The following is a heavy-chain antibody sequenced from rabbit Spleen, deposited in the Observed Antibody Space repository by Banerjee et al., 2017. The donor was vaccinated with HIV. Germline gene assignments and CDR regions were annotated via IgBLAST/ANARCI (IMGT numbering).Heavy chain of an antibody. CDR2: INTATGKA. V-gene: IGHV1S45*01. Sequence: QEQLVESGGGLVKPEGSLKLSCTASGFSFSNKAVMSWVRQAPGKGLEWIACINTATGKAVYASWAKGRFISTTSSTTVTLQMTGLTAADTATYFCARDLAGVIGWNFALWGPGTLVTVS. J-gene: IGHJ4*01. CDR1: GFSFSNKAV. CDR3: ARDLAGVIGWNFAL. D-gene: IGHD4-1*01.